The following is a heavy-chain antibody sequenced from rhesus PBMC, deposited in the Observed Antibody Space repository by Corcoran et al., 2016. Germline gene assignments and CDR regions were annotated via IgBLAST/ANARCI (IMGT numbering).Heavy chain of an antibody. CDR1: GGSISCHTW. J-gene: IGHJ5-1*01. Sequence: QVQLQESGTAVVRASETLSLSCAVSGGSISCHTWWSWIRQSPGEGLDLIGGVYGGCGSTEYNPSLMSRITISIDTSKTQFSLNLSSVTAADTAIYFCARTSGYASGSFVVWGAGVMVAVSS. D-gene: IGHD6-31*01. CDR2: VYGGCGST. V-gene: IGHV4-93*02. CDR3: ARTSGYASGSFVV.